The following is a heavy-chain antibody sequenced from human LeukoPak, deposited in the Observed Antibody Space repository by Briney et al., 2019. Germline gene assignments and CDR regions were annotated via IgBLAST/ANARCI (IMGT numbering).Heavy chain of an antibody. V-gene: IGHV3-48*02. CDR3: ARARGYNHGPQDYYFDY. Sequence: GGSLRLSCAASGFTVSTNYMSWVRQAPGKGLEWVSYIRSSSSTMYYADSVKGRFTISRDNAKSSLYLQMSSLRDEDTAVYYCARARGYNHGPQDYYFDYWGQGTLVTVSS. CDR2: IRSSSSTM. D-gene: IGHD5-18*01. CDR1: GFTVSTNY. J-gene: IGHJ4*02.